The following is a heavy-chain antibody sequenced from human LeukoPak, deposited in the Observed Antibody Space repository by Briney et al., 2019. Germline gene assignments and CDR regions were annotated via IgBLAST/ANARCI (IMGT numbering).Heavy chain of an antibody. V-gene: IGHV3-30-3*01. CDR3: ARPTYTSGCDF. J-gene: IGHJ4*02. Sequence: PGRSLRLSCAASGFTFSDYAMHWVRQAPDKGLEWVAVISYDGSNKYYADSVKGRFTISRDNAKNSLYLQMNGLRAEDTAVYYCARPTYTSGCDFWGQGTLVTVSS. CDR1: GFTFSDYA. D-gene: IGHD6-19*01. CDR2: ISYDGSNK.